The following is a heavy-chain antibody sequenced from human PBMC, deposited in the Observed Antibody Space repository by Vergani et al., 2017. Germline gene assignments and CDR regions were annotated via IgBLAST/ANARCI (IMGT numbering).Heavy chain of an antibody. D-gene: IGHD2-15*01. J-gene: IGHJ3*02. CDR3: ARIVVVVAEEIDAFDI. V-gene: IGHV5-51*03. CDR2: IYPGDSDT. CDR1: GYSFTSYW. Sequence: EVQLVQSGAEVKKPGESLKISCKGSGYSFTSYWIGWVRQMPGKGLEWMGIIYPGDSDTRYSPSSQGQVTISADKSISTAYLQWSSLKASDTAMYYCARIVVVVAEEIDAFDIWGQGTMVTVSS.